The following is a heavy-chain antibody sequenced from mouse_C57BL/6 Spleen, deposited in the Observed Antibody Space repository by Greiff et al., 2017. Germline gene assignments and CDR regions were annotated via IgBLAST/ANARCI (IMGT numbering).Heavy chain of an antibody. Sequence: VQLQQSGPGLVKPSQSLSLTCSVTGYSITSGYYWNWIRQFPGNKLEWMGYISYDGSNNYNPSLKNRISITRDTSKNQFFLKLNSVTTEDTATYYCARGGTTVVGLDYWGQGTSVTVSS. D-gene: IGHD1-1*01. CDR2: ISYDGSN. CDR1: GYSITSGYY. J-gene: IGHJ4*01. V-gene: IGHV3-6*01. CDR3: ARGGTTVVGLDY.